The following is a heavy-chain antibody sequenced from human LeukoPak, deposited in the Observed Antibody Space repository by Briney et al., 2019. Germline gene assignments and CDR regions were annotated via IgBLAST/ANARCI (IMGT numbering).Heavy chain of an antibody. D-gene: IGHD4-17*01. CDR1: GYTLSHYD. Sequence: ASVKVCCKASGYTLSHYDINWVRQAPGQGLEYMGWINPNSLIPGYARKFRGRVTLTMDTSIRTAYMELSGLTYDDTAIYYCARVRPVPTVSFDPWGQGTLVTVSS. J-gene: IGHJ5*02. CDR2: INPNSLIP. CDR3: ARVRPVPTVSFDP. V-gene: IGHV1-8*01.